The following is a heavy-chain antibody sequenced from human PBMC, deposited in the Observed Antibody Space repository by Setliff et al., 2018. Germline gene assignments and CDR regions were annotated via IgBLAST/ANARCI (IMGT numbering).Heavy chain of an antibody. CDR2: ISSYNDIT. J-gene: IGHJ3*01. CDR1: GYILNSYG. D-gene: IGHD2-15*01. V-gene: IGHV1-18*01. CDR3: AISTLSICSGGTCPNVFDV. Sequence: ASVKVSCKASGYILNSYGISWVRQAPGQGLEWMGWISSYNDITSYAQRFQGRVTLTTDMSTSAAYMELRSLGSDDTAVYYCAISTLSICSGGTCPNVFDVWGQGTMVTVSS.